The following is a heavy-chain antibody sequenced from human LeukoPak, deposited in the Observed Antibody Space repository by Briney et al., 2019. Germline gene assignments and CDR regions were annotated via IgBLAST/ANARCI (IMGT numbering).Heavy chain of an antibody. D-gene: IGHD5-18*01. CDR3: ATVGGYSYAVNFDY. CDR2: FDPEDGET. Sequence: ASVTVSCKVSGYTLTELSMHWVRQAPGKGLEGMGGFDPEDGETIYAQKFQGRVTMTEDTSTDTAYMELSSLRSEDTAVYYCATVGGYSYAVNFDYWGQGTLVTVSS. CDR1: GYTLTELS. V-gene: IGHV1-24*01. J-gene: IGHJ4*02.